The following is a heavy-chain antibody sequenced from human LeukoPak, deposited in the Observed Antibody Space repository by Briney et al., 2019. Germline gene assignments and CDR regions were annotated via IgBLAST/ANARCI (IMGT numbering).Heavy chain of an antibody. J-gene: IGHJ4*02. CDR1: GFTFGDYA. D-gene: IGHD6-19*01. Sequence: GGSLRLSCTASGFTFGDYAMSWVRQAPGKGLEWVGFIRSKAYGGTTEYAASVKGRFTISRDDSKSIAYLQMNSLRSEDTALYYCARETPDSSGWDWGQGTLVTVSS. V-gene: IGHV3-49*04. CDR2: IRSKAYGGTT. CDR3: ARETPDSSGWD.